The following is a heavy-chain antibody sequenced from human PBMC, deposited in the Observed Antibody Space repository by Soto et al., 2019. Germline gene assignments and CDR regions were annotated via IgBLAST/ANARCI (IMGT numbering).Heavy chain of an antibody. V-gene: IGHV4-4*07. CDR2: IYTSGST. CDR1: GGSISSYY. CDR3: ARDDLGIAAAGPHGY. Sequence: QVQLQESGPGLVKPSETLSLTCTVSGGSISSYYWSWIRQPAGKGLEWIGRIYTSGSTNYNPSLHGRVTMCVDTSKNQFALKLSSVTAADTAVYYCARDDLGIAAAGPHGYWGQGTLVTVFS. D-gene: IGHD6-13*01. J-gene: IGHJ4*02.